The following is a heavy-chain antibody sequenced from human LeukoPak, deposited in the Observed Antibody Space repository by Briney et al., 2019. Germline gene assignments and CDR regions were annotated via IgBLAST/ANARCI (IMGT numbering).Heavy chain of an antibody. V-gene: IGHV4-59*01. J-gene: IGHJ4*02. CDR1: GASISGYF. CDR3: ASYSYYYDSSGYFDY. CDR2: ISSSGNT. D-gene: IGHD3-22*01. Sequence: PSETLSLTCTVSGASISGYFWSWIRQPPGKGLEWIGYISSSGNTNYNPSLKSRVTISVDTSKNQFSLKLSSVTAADTAVYYCASYSYYYDSSGYFDYWGQGTLVTVSS.